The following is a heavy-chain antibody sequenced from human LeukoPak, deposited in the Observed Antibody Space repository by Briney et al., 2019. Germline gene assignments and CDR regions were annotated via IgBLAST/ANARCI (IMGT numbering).Heavy chain of an antibody. CDR1: GFTFSSYA. V-gene: IGHV3-23*01. D-gene: IGHD1-26*01. CDR3: AKGTSGSYYYLDY. J-gene: IGHJ4*02. Sequence: GGSLRLSCAASGFTFSSYAMSWVRQAPGKGLEWVSVISGSGGSTYYADSVKGRFTISRDNSKNTLYLQMNSLRAEDTAVYYCAKGTSGSYYYLDYWGQGTLVTVSS. CDR2: ISGSGGST.